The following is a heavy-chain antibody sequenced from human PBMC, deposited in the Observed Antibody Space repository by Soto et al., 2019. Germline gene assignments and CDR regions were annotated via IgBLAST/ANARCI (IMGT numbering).Heavy chain of an antibody. CDR1: GGSISTDNYY. V-gene: IGHV4-31*03. CDR2: VSYTGST. CDR3: ARSTGIDTSCCFDY. J-gene: IGHJ4*02. Sequence: QVQLQESGPGLVKPSQTLSLTCTVSGGSISTDNYYWNWIRQLPGNGLEWTGYVSYTGSTYYNPSLKSRLTISRDTSKNQFSLRLSSVTAADTAVYYCARSTGIDTSCCFDYWGQGTLVTVSS. D-gene: IGHD2-2*01.